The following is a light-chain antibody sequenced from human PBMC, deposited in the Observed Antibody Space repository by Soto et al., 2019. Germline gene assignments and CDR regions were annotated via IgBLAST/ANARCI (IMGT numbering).Light chain of an antibody. CDR1: QGISSY. CDR3: QQYNEWPPFT. Sequence: IQLTQSPSSLSASVGDRVTITCRASQGISSYLGWYQQKPGKAPNLLIYDASTLHSGVPSRFSGGGSGTDFTLTISSLQPEDFAVYYCQQYNEWPPFTFGQGTRLEIK. CDR2: DAS. J-gene: IGKJ5*01. V-gene: IGKV1-9*01.